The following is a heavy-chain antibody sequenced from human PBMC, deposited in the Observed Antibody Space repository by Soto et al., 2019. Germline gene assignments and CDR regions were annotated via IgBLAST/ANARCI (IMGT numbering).Heavy chain of an antibody. J-gene: IGHJ4*02. CDR1: GGSFSGYY. Sequence: SETLSLTCAVYGGSFSGYYWSWIRQPPGKGLEWIGEINHSGSTNYNPSLKSRVTISVDTSKNQFSLKLSSVTAADTAVYYCARGSSPPGEAGYYFDYWGQGTLVTVSS. D-gene: IGHD6-13*01. V-gene: IGHV4-34*01. CDR2: INHSGST. CDR3: ARGSSPPGEAGYYFDY.